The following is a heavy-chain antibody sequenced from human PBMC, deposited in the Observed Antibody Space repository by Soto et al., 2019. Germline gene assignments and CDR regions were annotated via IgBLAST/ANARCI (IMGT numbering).Heavy chain of an antibody. CDR3: ARDSGKHYYGSGSYLGWFDP. D-gene: IGHD3-10*01. Sequence: QVQLQESGPGLVNPSETLSLTCTVSGGSISSYYWSWIRQPAGKGLEWIGRIYTSGSTNYNTSLKSRVTMSVDTSKNQFSLKLSSVTAADTAVYYCARDSGKHYYGSGSYLGWFDPWGQGTLVTVSS. CDR2: IYTSGST. CDR1: GGSISSYY. J-gene: IGHJ5*02. V-gene: IGHV4-4*07.